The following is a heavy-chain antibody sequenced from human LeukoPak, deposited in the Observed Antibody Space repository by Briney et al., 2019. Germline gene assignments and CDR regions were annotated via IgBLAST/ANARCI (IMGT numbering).Heavy chain of an antibody. CDR2: IYYSGST. CDR1: GGSVSTDY. J-gene: IGHJ3*02. D-gene: IGHD5-12*01. Sequence: SETLSLTCAVSGGSVSTDYWSWIRQPPGKGLEWIGYIYYSGSTNYKPSLKSLVSISVDTAKNQFSLKLSSVTAADTAVSYCARQRGSYGGYDHDAFNIWGQGTMVTVSS. V-gene: IGHV4-59*08. CDR3: ARQRGSYGGYDHDAFNI.